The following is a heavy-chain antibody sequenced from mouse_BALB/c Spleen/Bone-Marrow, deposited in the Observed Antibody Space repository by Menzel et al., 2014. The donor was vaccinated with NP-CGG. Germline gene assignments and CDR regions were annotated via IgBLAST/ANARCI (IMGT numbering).Heavy chain of an antibody. CDR1: GYAFSNYW. J-gene: IGHJ4*01. CDR3: ASRGDYSYAMDY. V-gene: IGHV1-80*01. CDR2: IYPGDTDI. Sequence: VQLQQSGAELVRPESSVKISCKASGYAFSNYWVNWVKQRPGQGLEWIGQIYPGDTDIHYNGKFKGRATLTADKSSSTAYMQLSSLASEDSAVYFCASRGDYSYAMDYWGQGTSVTVSS. D-gene: IGHD1-1*01.